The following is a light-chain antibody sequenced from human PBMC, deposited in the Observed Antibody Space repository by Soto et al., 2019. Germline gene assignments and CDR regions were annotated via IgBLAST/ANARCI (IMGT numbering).Light chain of an antibody. CDR3: QVWDTSSDPSWV. V-gene: IGLV3-21*04. Sequence: SYVLTQPPSVSVAPGKTARITCGGNHIGSKRVHWYQQRPRQAPVLVIYYASDRPSGIPERFSGSNSGNTATLTISRVEAGDEADYYCQVWDTSSDPSWVFGGGTKLTVL. CDR1: HIGSKR. J-gene: IGLJ3*02. CDR2: YAS.